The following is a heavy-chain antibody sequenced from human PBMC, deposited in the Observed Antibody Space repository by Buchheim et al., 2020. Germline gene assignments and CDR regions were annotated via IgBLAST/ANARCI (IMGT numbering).Heavy chain of an antibody. CDR3: AKVSTGYYLWFLDY. CDR2: ISGSGGST. D-gene: IGHD1-26*01. J-gene: IGHJ4*02. CDR1: GFTFSSYA. V-gene: IGHV3-23*01. Sequence: EVQLLESGGGLVQPGGSLRLSCAASGFTFSSYAMSWVRQAPGKGLELVSAISGSGGSTYYADSAQGRLTISRDNSKNTLYLQMNSLRAEDTAVYYCAKVSTGYYLWFLDYWGQGTL.